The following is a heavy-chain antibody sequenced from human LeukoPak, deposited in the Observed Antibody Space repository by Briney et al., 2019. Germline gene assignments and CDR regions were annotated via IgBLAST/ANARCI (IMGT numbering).Heavy chain of an antibody. Sequence: PGGSLRLSCVASGFSSSNYWMNWVRQAPGEGLEWVANIKQDGSETYYVDSVKRRFTISRDNAKNSLYLQMNSLRAEDTAVYYCARDLPITMVRGVKQGWFDPWGQGTLVTVSS. V-gene: IGHV3-7*03. J-gene: IGHJ5*02. CDR2: IKQDGSET. CDR1: GFSSSNYW. D-gene: IGHD3-10*01. CDR3: ARDLPITMVRGVKQGWFDP.